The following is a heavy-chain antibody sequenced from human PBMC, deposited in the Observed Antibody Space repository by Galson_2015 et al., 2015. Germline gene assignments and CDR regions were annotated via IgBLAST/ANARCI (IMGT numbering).Heavy chain of an antibody. CDR2: ISSSSSTI. D-gene: IGHD5-18*01. J-gene: IGHJ4*02. Sequence: SLRLSCAASGFTFSSYDMGWVRQAPGKGLEWVSGISSSSSTIYYADSVKGRFTISRDNAKNSLYLQMNTLRDEDTAVYYCARVPGYIYGYYDWWGQGTLVTVSS. CDR3: ARVPGYIYGYYDW. CDR1: GFTFSSYD. V-gene: IGHV3-48*02.